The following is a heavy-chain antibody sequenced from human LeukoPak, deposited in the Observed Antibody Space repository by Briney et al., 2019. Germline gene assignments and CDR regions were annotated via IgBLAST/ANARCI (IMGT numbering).Heavy chain of an antibody. CDR3: AKGTTGT. J-gene: IGHJ5*02. Sequence: GGSLRLSCAATGFTFTPYTMNWFRQPPGKGLEWVSYISRDGNTIYYADSAKGRFTISRDIAKKSLFLQMDSLRVEDTAVYYCAKGTTGTWGQGTLVTVSS. CDR1: GFTFTPYT. V-gene: IGHV3-48*01. D-gene: IGHD2-8*02. CDR2: ISRDGNTI.